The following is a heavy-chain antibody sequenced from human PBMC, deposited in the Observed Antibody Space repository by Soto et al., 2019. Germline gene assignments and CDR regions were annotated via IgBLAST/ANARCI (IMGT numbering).Heavy chain of an antibody. D-gene: IGHD4-4*01. CDR3: ARGLHTTVTSPLFDY. J-gene: IGHJ4*02. V-gene: IGHV4-34*01. Sequence: SETLSLTCAVYGGSFSGYYWSWIRQPPGKGLEWIGEINHSGSTNYNPSLKSRVTISVDTSKNQFSLKLSSVTAADTAVYYCARGLHTTVTSPLFDYWGQGTLVTVSS. CDR2: INHSGST. CDR1: GGSFSGYY.